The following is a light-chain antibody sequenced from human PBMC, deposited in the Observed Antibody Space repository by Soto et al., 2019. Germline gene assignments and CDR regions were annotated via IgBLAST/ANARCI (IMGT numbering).Light chain of an antibody. CDR1: TSNIGSNT. V-gene: IGLV1-44*01. CDR3: STWDDSLKGWV. J-gene: IGLJ3*02. Sequence: QSVLTQPPSASGTPGQRVSFSCSGSTSNIGSNTVNWYQQLPGTAPKILIYSNSQRPSGVPERFSGSKSGTSASLAISGLQSEDEAGYYCSTWDDSLKGWVFGGGTKLTVL. CDR2: SNS.